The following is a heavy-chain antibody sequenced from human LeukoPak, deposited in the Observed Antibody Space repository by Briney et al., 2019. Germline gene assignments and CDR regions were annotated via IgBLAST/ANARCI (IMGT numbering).Heavy chain of an antibody. J-gene: IGHJ4*02. CDR1: GFTFSDYY. D-gene: IGHD5-18*01. V-gene: IGHV3-11*01. Sequence: PGGSLRLSCAVSGFTFSDYYMSWIRQAPGRGLEWVSYISSSGSIIYYADSVKGRFILSRVDDKNSLYLQMNSLRAEDTAVYYCASFIQLWVPPDYWGQGTLVTVSS. CDR2: ISSSGSII. CDR3: ASFIQLWVPPDY.